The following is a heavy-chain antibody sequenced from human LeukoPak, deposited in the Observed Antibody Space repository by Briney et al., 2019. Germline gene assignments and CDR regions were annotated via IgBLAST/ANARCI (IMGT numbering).Heavy chain of an antibody. V-gene: IGHV4-59*08. Sequence: SETLSLTCTVSGGSISNYYWSWIRQPPGKGLEWIGYIYYSGSTNYNPSLKSRVTISVDTSKNQFSLKLNSVTAADTAVYYCARHSGGRNSSGEYWYFDLWGRGTLVTVSS. CDR3: ARHSGGRNSSGEYWYFDL. CDR2: IYYSGST. CDR1: GGSISNYY. D-gene: IGHD3-22*01. J-gene: IGHJ2*01.